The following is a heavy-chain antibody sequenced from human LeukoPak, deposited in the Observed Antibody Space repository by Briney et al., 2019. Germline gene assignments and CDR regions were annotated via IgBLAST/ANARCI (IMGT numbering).Heavy chain of an antibody. J-gene: IGHJ4*02. CDR1: GGSFSGYY. CDR2: INHSGGA. CDR3: ASRGCSGGSCYSDY. V-gene: IGHV4-34*01. D-gene: IGHD2-15*01. Sequence: SETLSLTCAVSGGSFSGYYYNWIRQPPGKGLEWIGEINHSGGANYNPSLKSRVAIAVDASRSQFSLRLSSVTAADTAVYYCASRGCSGGSCYSDYWGQGTLVTVSS.